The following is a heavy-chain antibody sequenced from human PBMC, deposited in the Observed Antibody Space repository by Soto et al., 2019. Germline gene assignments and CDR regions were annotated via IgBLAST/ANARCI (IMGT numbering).Heavy chain of an antibody. V-gene: IGHV1-18*01. CDR3: ASLDGDYDSYYPMDV. CDR1: GYTFTRYG. Sequence: QVQLVQSGAEVKKPGASVKVSCKASGYTFTRYGISWVRQAPGQGLEWVGWISAYNGNTNYAQKLQGRVTMTKDTSPSTVYMDLRGLRSDDTAVYYGASLDGDYDSYYPMDVWGQGTTVTVSS. CDR2: ISAYNGNT. J-gene: IGHJ6*02.